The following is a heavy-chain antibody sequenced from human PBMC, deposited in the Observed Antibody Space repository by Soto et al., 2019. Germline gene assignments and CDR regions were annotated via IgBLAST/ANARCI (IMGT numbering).Heavy chain of an antibody. CDR1: GYSISTGFN. V-gene: IGHV4-38-2*02. D-gene: IGHD1-1*01. J-gene: IGHJ4*02. CDR3: AREWVTGFYPFDS. CDR2: VYHGGGT. Sequence: PSETLSLTCAASGYSISTGFNWGWIRRPPGKGLEWIGSVYHGGGTYYSPSLKSRVTISVDESKNQNSLVLSSVTEADTVLYYCAREWVTGFYPFDSWGQGTRVTVSS.